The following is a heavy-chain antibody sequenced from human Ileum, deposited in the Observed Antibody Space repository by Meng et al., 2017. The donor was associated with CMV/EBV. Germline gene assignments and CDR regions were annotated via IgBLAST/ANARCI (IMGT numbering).Heavy chain of an antibody. V-gene: IGHV5-51*01. D-gene: IGHD7-27*01. CDR1: AYTFTNYW. Sequence: GESLKISCKTSAYTFTNYWIGWVRQMPGKGLEWMGIIFPGDSDTRYSPSLQGQVTISADKSISTAYLQWSSLKASDTAMYYCAISSGEAFDYWGQGTRVTVSS. J-gene: IGHJ4*01. CDR3: AISSGEAFDY. CDR2: IFPGDSDT.